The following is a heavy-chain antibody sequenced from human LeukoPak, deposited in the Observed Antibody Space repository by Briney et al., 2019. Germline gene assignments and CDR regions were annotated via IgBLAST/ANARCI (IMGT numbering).Heavy chain of an antibody. D-gene: IGHD1-26*01. J-gene: IGHJ4*02. CDR1: GGSISSYY. Sequence: PSETLSLTCTVSGGSISSYYWSWIRQPPGKGLEWIGYIYYSGSPNYNPSLKSRVTISVDTSKNQFSLKLSSVTAADTAVYYCAREEGATRGLDYWGQGTLVTVSS. CDR2: IYYSGSP. V-gene: IGHV4-59*01. CDR3: AREEGATRGLDY.